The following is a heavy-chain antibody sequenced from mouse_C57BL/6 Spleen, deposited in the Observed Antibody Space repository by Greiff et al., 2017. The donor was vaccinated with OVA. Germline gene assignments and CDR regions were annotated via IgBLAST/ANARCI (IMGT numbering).Heavy chain of an antibody. D-gene: IGHD4-1*01. J-gene: IGHJ3*01. CDR3: TSSNWAWFAY. V-gene: IGHV1-15*01. CDR2: IDPETGGT. CDR1: GYTFTDYE. Sequence: VQLQQSGAELVRPGASVTLSCKASGYTFTDYEMHWVKQTPVHGLEWIGAIDPETGGTAYNQKFKGKAILTADKSSSTAYMELRSLTSEDSAVYYCTSSNWAWFAYWGQGTLVTVSA.